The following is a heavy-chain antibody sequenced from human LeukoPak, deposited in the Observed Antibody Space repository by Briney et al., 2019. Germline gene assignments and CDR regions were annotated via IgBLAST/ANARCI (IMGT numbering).Heavy chain of an antibody. Sequence: SVKVSCKASGGTFSSYAISWVRQAPGQGLEWMGRIIPIFGTANYAQKFQGRVTITTDESTSTAYMELSSLRSEDTAVYYCARGDYYDYVWGSYRYTFYFDYWGQGTLVTVSS. CDR1: GGTFSSYA. J-gene: IGHJ4*02. D-gene: IGHD3-16*02. CDR2: IIPIFGTA. V-gene: IGHV1-69*05. CDR3: ARGDYYDYVWGSYRYTFYFDY.